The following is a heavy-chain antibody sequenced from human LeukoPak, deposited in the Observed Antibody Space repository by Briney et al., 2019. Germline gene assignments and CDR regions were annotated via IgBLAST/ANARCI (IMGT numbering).Heavy chain of an antibody. CDR3: AKNLRVYYFDY. J-gene: IGHJ4*02. D-gene: IGHD4-17*01. CDR1: GFTFSSYA. V-gene: IGHV3-23*01. CDR2: ISGSGGST. Sequence: GAPLRLPCAASGFTFSSYAMSWVRQAPGKGLEWVSAISGSGGSTYYADSVKGRFTISRDNSKNTLYLQMNSLRAEDTAVYYCAKNLRVYYFDYWGQGTLVTVSS.